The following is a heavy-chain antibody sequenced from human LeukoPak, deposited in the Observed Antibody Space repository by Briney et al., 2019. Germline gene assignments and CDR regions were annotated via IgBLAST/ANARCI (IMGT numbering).Heavy chain of an antibody. D-gene: IGHD1-26*01. CDR2: ISSSSSYI. CDR1: GFTFSSYS. V-gene: IGHV3-21*01. CDR3: ASGSSHTPDY. J-gene: IGHJ4*02. Sequence: GGSLRLSCAASGFTFSSYSMNWVRQAPGKGLEWVSSISSSSSYIYYADSVKGRFTISRDNAKNSLYLQMNSLRAEDTAVYYCASGSSHTPDYWGQGTLVTVSS.